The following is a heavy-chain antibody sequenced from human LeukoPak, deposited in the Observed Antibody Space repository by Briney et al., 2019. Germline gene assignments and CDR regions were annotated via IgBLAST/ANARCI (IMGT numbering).Heavy chain of an antibody. D-gene: IGHD1-14*01. CDR1: GFTFGNYW. CDR3: ARTPTT. Sequence: PGGSLRLSCAVSGFTFGNYWMSWVRQAPGKGLEWVANINQDGSQKYYVDSVKGRFTISRDNAKNSLYLQMNSLRADDTAVYYCARTPTTWGQGTLVTVSS. CDR2: INQDGSQK. V-gene: IGHV3-7*05. J-gene: IGHJ4*02.